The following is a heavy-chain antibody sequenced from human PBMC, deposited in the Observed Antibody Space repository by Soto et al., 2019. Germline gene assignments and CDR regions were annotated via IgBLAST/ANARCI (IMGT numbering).Heavy chain of an antibody. J-gene: IGHJ4*02. CDR3: ARGEQYSGRIFDY. CDR2: TYYMSKWYN. D-gene: IGHD1-26*01. Sequence: SQTLSLTCGISVDSVSSNSAAWNWLRQSPGRGLEWLGRTYYMSKWYNDYAVSVESRITINPNTSKTHFSLQLNFVTPAATAVYFCARGEQYSGRIFDYWGQGTLVTVSS. CDR1: VDSVSSNSAA. V-gene: IGHV6-1*01.